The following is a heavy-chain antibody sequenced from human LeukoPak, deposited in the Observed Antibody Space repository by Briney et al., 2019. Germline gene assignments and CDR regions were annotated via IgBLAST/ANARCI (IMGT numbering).Heavy chain of an antibody. J-gene: IGHJ5*02. V-gene: IGHV1-2*06. Sequence: ASVKVSCKASGYTFTGYYMHWVRQAPGQGLEWMGRINPNSGGTNYAQKFQGRVTMTRDTSISTAYMELSRLRPDDTAVYYCARDRNDFWSGYYTGGGDNWFDPWGQGTLVTVSS. CDR2: INPNSGGT. D-gene: IGHD3-3*01. CDR3: ARDRNDFWSGYYTGGGDNWFDP. CDR1: GYTFTGYY.